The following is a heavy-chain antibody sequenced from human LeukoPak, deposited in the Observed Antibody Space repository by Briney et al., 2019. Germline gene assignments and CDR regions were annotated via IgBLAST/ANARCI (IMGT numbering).Heavy chain of an antibody. CDR3: ARAILWFGEWKDY. J-gene: IGHJ4*02. V-gene: IGHV1-2*06. CDR1: GYTFTGYY. D-gene: IGHD3-10*01. Sequence: ASVKVSCKASGYTFTGYYMHWVRQAPGQGLEWMGRINPNSGGTNYAQKFQGRVTMTRDTSISTAYMELSRLRSDDTAVYYCARAILWFGEWKDYWGQGTLVTVSS. CDR2: INPNSGGT.